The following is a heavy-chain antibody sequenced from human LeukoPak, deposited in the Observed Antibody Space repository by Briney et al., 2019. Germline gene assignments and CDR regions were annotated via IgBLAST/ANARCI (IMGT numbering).Heavy chain of an antibody. D-gene: IGHD2-15*01. Sequence: SVKVSCKASGGTFSSYAISWVRQAPGQGLEWMGWIIPILGIANHAQKFQGRVTITTDKSTRTAYMELSRLRSEDTAVYYCARSGYGRCGVDYGGQGTLLSVSS. CDR3: ARSGYGRCGVDY. CDR2: IIPILGIA. CDR1: GGTFSSYA. J-gene: IGHJ4*02. V-gene: IGHV1-69*10.